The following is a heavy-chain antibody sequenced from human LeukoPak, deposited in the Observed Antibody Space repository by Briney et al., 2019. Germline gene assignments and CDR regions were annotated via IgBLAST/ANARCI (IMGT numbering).Heavy chain of an antibody. J-gene: IGHJ6*02. CDR2: IHYSGSS. D-gene: IGHD6-13*01. Sequence: SETLSLTCTVSGGSISSNYWSWIRQPPGKGLEWIGYIHYSGSSNYNPSLKSRLSISIDTSKNQFSLKVSSVTAADTAVYYCARLPPLAPAGGYQYHAMDVWGQGTTVTVSS. CDR3: ARLPPLAPAGGYQYHAMDV. V-gene: IGHV4-59*08. CDR1: GGSISSNY.